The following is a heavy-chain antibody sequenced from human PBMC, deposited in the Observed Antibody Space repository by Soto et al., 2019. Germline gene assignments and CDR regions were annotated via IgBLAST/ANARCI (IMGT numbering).Heavy chain of an antibody. CDR1: GFTFSSYA. D-gene: IGHD6-13*01. J-gene: IGHJ4*02. CDR2: ISGSGGST. CDR3: AKDRGTEGSSSWHIIWPLLDY. V-gene: IGHV3-23*01. Sequence: EVQLLESGGGLVQPGGSLRLSCAASGFTFSSYAMSWVRQAPGKGLEWVSAISGSGGSTYYADSVKGRFTISRDNSKNTLYLQMNSLRAEDTAVYYCAKDRGTEGSSSWHIIWPLLDYWGQGTLVTVSS.